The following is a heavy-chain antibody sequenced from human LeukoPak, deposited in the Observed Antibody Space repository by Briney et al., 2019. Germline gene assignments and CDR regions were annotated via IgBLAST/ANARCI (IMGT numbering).Heavy chain of an antibody. D-gene: IGHD5-12*01. V-gene: IGHV4-59*11. Sequence: SETLSLTCTVSNYSITSHYWSWIRQPPGKGLEWVGYLSHTGSPNYSPSLKSRATISRDTSKNQFSLKLTSVTAADTAVYYCVRVGGGFGGSHFDYWGQGTLVTVSS. CDR1: NYSITSHY. CDR2: LSHTGSP. J-gene: IGHJ4*02. CDR3: VRVGGGFGGSHFDY.